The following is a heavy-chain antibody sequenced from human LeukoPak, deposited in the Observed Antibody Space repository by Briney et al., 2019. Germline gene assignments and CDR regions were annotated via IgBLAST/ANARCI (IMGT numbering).Heavy chain of an antibody. CDR1: GFTFSNYA. V-gene: IGHV3-23*01. CDR3: ANDWDIAVAGCDY. J-gene: IGHJ4*02. CDR2: ISGNGGGI. Sequence: GGSLRLSCVVSGFTFSNYAMNWVRQAPGKGLEWVSAISGNGGGIYYADSVKGRFTISRYNSKNTVYLQMSSLRAEDTAVYYCANDWDIAVAGCDYWGQGTLVTVSS. D-gene: IGHD6-19*01.